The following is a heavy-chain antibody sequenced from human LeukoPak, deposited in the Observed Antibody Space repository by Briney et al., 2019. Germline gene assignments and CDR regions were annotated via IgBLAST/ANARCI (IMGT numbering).Heavy chain of an antibody. D-gene: IGHD3-3*01. CDR1: GGSISSGDYY. CDR3: ARGAPYYDFWSGKNWFDP. CDR2: IYYSGIT. Sequence: PSETLSLTCTVSGGSISSGDYYWSWIRQHTGKGLEWIGYIYYSGITHYNPSLKSRATISVDTSKNQFSLKLNSVTAADTAVYYCARGAPYYDFWSGKNWFDPWGQGTLVTVSS. V-gene: IGHV4-31*03. J-gene: IGHJ5*02.